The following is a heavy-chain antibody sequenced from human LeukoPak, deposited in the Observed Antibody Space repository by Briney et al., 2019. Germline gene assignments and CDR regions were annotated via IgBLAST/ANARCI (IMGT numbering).Heavy chain of an antibody. D-gene: IGHD6-13*01. CDR1: GGTFSSYA. V-gene: IGHV1-69*13. CDR2: IIPIFGTA. J-gene: IGHJ6*03. Sequence: SVKVSCKASGGTFSSYAISWVRQAPGQGLEWMGGIIPIFGTANYAQKFQGRVTITADESTSTAYMELSSLRSEDTAVYYCARGRIAAAGKKYYYYYMDVWGKGTTVTISS. CDR3: ARGRIAAAGKKYYYYYMDV.